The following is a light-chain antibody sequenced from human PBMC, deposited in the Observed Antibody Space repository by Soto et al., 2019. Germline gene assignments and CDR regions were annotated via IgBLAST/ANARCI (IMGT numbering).Light chain of an antibody. Sequence: EIVLTQSPGTLSLSPGERATLSCRASQSIRSNYLAWYQQNAGQAPRLLIYGASSRATGIPDRFSGSGSGTDFTLTISRLEPGDFAVYYCLQYGTFPRTFGQGTKVDSK. V-gene: IGKV3-20*01. CDR2: GAS. CDR1: QSIRSNY. CDR3: LQYGTFPRT. J-gene: IGKJ1*01.